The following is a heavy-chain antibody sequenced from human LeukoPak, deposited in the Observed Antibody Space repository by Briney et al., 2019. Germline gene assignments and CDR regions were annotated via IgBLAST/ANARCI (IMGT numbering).Heavy chain of an antibody. D-gene: IGHD4-11*01. CDR3: TRGHTVTTEPAY. Sequence: GGSLRLSCAASGFTFSSYAMSWVRQAPGKGLEWVGFIRGKPYGGTTHYAASVKGRFTISRDDSKSIAYLQMNSLKTEDTAVYYCTRGHTVTTEPAYWGQGTLVTVSS. J-gene: IGHJ4*02. CDR2: IRGKPYGGTT. V-gene: IGHV3-49*04. CDR1: GFTFSSYA.